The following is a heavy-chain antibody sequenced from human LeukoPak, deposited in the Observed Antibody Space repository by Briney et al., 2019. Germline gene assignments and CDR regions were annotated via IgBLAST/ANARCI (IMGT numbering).Heavy chain of an antibody. CDR3: ARVRATRFLEWSHSKWFDP. V-gene: IGHV1-8*01. CDR2: MNPNSGNT. CDR1: GYTFTSYD. D-gene: IGHD3-3*01. Sequence: ASVKISCKASGYTFTSYDINWVRQATGQGLEWMGWMNPNSGNTGYAQKFQGRVTMTRNTSISTAYMELSSLRSEDTAVYYCARVRATRFLEWSHSKWFDPWGQGTLVTVSS. J-gene: IGHJ5*02.